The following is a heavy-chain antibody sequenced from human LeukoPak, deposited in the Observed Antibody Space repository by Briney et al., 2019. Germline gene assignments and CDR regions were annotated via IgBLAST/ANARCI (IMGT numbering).Heavy chain of an antibody. D-gene: IGHD3-3*01. V-gene: IGHV3-23*01. CDR3: AKVPHYDFWSGSPHYFDY. CDR1: GFTFSSYA. CDR2: ISGSGGST. Sequence: GGSLRLSCAASGFTFSSYAMSWVRQAPGKGLEWVSAISGSGGSTYYADSVKGRFTISRDNSKNTLYLQMNSLRAEDTAVYYCAKVPHYDFWSGSPHYFDYWGQETLVTVSS. J-gene: IGHJ4*02.